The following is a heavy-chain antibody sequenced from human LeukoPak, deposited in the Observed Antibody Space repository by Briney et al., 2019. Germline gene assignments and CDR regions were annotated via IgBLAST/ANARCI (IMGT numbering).Heavy chain of an antibody. J-gene: IGHJ4*02. CDR2: IYYSVST. D-gene: IGHD3-22*01. Sequence: SETPSLTRTVSGGSLSSSIYYLGSIRPPPRQGLEWIGRIYYSVSTSYNPPLKSRVTISVDTSKNQFSLKLSSVTAADTAVYYCARQLGDYYVSGGRVDSWGQGTLVTVSS. CDR3: ARQLGDYYVSGGRVDS. V-gene: IGHV4-39*01. CDR1: GGSLSSSIYY.